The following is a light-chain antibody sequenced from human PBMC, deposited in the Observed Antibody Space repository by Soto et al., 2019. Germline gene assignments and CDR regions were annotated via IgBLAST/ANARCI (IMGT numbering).Light chain of an antibody. Sequence: QSALTQPASVSGSPGQSITISCTGTSSDVGGYNYVSWYQQHPGKAPKLMIYDVSNRPSGVSNRFSGSKSGNTASLTISGHQADAGADYSCSLSTSNSTLLVFGGGTKLAVL. CDR2: DVS. CDR3: SLSTSNSTLLV. J-gene: IGLJ2*01. V-gene: IGLV2-14*01. CDR1: SSDVGGYNY.